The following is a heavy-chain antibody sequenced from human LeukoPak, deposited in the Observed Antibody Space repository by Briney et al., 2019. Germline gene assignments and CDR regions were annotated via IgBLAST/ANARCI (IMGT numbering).Heavy chain of an antibody. CDR1: GFIFYNYG. J-gene: IGHJ4*02. CDR2: INWNGAGT. D-gene: IGHD3-22*01. CDR3: ARITVYYDSSGYFDY. V-gene: IGHV3-20*04. Sequence: GGSLRLSCAASGFIFYNYGMSWVRQAPGKRLECGSGINWNGAGTGYAASVKGRLTISRYKAKNSLYLQMNSLRAEDTALYYCARITVYYDSSGYFDYWGQGTLVTVSS.